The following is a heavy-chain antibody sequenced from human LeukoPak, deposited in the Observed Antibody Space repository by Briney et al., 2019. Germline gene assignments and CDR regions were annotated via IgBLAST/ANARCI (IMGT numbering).Heavy chain of an antibody. CDR1: GGSFSGYY. V-gene: IGHV4-34*01. CDR2: INHSGST. Sequence: SETLSLTCAVYGGSFSGYYWSWIRQPPGKGLEWIGEINHSGSTNYNPSLKSRVTISVDTSKNQFSLKLSSVTAADTAVYYCARGVRDLVIVVVINFDYWGQGTLVTVSS. J-gene: IGHJ4*02. CDR3: ARGVRDLVIVVVINFDY. D-gene: IGHD3-22*01.